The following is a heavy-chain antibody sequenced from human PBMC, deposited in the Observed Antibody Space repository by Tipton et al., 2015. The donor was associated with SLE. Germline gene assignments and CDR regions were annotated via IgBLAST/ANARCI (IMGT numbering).Heavy chain of an antibody. V-gene: IGHV4-38-2*01. Sequence: TLSLTCAVSGYSISSGYYWGWIQQPPGKGLEWIGSIYHSGSTYYNPSLKSRVTISVDTSKNQFSLKLSSVTAADTAVYYCARHQGGFDYWGQGTLVTVSS. CDR2: IYHSGST. CDR3: ARHQGGFDY. CDR1: GYSISSGYY. J-gene: IGHJ4*02.